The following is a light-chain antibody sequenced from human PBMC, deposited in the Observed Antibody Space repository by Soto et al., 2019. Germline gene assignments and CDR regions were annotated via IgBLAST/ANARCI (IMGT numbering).Light chain of an antibody. CDR3: QQRSGWPPSLT. CDR1: QSVSNY. V-gene: IGKV3-11*01. CDR2: DTS. J-gene: IGKJ4*01. Sequence: EVVLTQSPATLSLSPGETATLSCRASQSVSNYLAWYQQKPGQAPRLLIYDTSKSATGIPARFSGSGSGTDFTLTISCLEPEDFAVYFCQQRSGWPPSLTFGGGTKVEIK.